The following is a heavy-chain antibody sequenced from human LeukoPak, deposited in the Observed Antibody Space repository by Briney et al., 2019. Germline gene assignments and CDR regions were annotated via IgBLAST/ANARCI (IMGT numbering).Heavy chain of an antibody. CDR1: GFTFSSYE. J-gene: IGHJ3*02. V-gene: IGHV3-48*03. CDR2: ISSSGSTI. D-gene: IGHD3-3*01. Sequence: PGGSLRLSCAASGFTFSSYEMNWVRQAPGKGLEWVLYISSSGSTIYYADSVKGRFTISRDNAKNSLYLQMNSLRAEDTAVYYCARGQKDWRKNAFDIWGQGTMVTVSS. CDR3: ARGQKDWRKNAFDI.